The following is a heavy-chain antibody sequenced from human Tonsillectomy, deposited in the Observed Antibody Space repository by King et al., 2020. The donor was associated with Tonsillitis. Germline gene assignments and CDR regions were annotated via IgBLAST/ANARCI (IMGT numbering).Heavy chain of an antibody. D-gene: IGHD2-2*01. CDR3: ARDAYCSRTSCYRHFDY. Sequence: EVQLVESGGGLVQPGGSLRLSCAASGFTFSSYSMNWVRQAPGKGLEWVSYIDGSSTTVYYADSVKGRFTIARDIAKDSLYLQMNSLRAEDTAVYYCARDAYCSRTSCYRHFDYWGQGTRVTVSS. CDR1: GFTFSSYS. V-gene: IGHV3-48*01. CDR2: IDGSSTTV. J-gene: IGHJ4*02.